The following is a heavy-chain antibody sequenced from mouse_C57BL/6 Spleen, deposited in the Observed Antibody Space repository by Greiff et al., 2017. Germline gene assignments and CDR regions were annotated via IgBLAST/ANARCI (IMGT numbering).Heavy chain of an antibody. Sequence: DVMWVESGGDLVKPGGSLKLSCAASGFTFSSYGMSWVRQTPDKRLEWVATISSGGSYTYYPDSVKGRFTISRDNAKNTLYLQMSSLKSEDTAMYYCARHSNTQAMDYWGQGTSVTVSS. CDR2: ISSGGSYT. D-gene: IGHD4-1*01. CDR1: GFTFSSYG. J-gene: IGHJ4*01. V-gene: IGHV5-6*02. CDR3: ARHSNTQAMDY.